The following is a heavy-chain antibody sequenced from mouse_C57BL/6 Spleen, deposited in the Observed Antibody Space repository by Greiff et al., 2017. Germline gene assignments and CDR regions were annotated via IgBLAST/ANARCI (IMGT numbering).Heavy chain of an antibody. CDR3: AKGYYDYFYYFDY. CDR1: GYTFTSYW. V-gene: IGHV1-64*01. Sequence: QVQLQQPGAELVKPGASVKLSCKASGYTFTSYWMHWVKQRPGQGLEWIGMIHPNSGSTNYNEKFKSKATLTVDKSSSTAYMQLSSLTSEDSAVYYCAKGYYDYFYYFDYWGQGTTLTVSS. CDR2: IHPNSGST. J-gene: IGHJ2*01. D-gene: IGHD2-4*01.